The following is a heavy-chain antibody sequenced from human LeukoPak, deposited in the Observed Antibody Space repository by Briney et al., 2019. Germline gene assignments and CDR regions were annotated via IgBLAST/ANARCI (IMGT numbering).Heavy chain of an antibody. CDR3: ARDRGRGPWTTVTTGSFDP. D-gene: IGHD4-17*01. J-gene: IGHJ5*02. V-gene: IGHV3-48*04. Sequence: PGGSLRLSCAASGFTFSSYWMTWVRQAPGKGLEWVSYISSSSSTIYYADSVKGRFTISRDNAKNSLYLQMNSLRAEDTAVYYCARDRGRGPWTTVTTGSFDPWGQGTLVTVSS. CDR1: GFTFSSYW. CDR2: ISSSSSTI.